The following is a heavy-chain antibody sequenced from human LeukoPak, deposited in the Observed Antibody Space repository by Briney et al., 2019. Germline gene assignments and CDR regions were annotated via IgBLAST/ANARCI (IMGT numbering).Heavy chain of an antibody. CDR1: GFTLTDYY. Sequence: PGGSLRLSCTTSGFTLTDYYMSWVRQAPGKGLEWVSIIYKGGSTYYADSVKGRFTSSRDKSKNTVYLQMNSLRDEDTAVYYCAGEVRQQLVLGYWGQGTPVIVSS. CDR2: IYKGGST. CDR3: AGEVRQQLVLGY. V-gene: IGHV3-66*01. D-gene: IGHD6-13*01. J-gene: IGHJ4*02.